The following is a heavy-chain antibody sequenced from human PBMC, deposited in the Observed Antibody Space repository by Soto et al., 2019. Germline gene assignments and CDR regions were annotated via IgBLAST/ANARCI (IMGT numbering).Heavy chain of an antibody. CDR3: ARDVGSSGSSRWLDT. CDR2: IWYEGTTK. D-gene: IGHD3-10*01. Sequence: GGSLRLSCVASGFTVSNYGMHWVRQAPGKGLEWIALIWYEGTTKYSTDSMKGRFSISRDQSKSTLYLQVNSLRAEDTATYYCARDVGSSGSSRWLDTWGQGTLVTVSS. V-gene: IGHV3-33*01. CDR1: GFTVSNYG. J-gene: IGHJ5*02.